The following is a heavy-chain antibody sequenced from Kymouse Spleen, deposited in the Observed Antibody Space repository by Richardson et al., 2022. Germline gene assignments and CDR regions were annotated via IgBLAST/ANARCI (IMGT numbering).Heavy chain of an antibody. CDR1: GFTFSSYS. V-gene: IGHV3-21*03. CDR3: ARDRIAAAGPLFDY. Sequence: EVQLVESGGGLVKPGGSLRLSCAASGFTFSSYSMNWVRQAPGKGLEWVSSISSSSSYIYYADSVKGRFTISRDNAKNSLYLQMNSLRAEDTAVYYCARDRIAAAGPLFDYWGQGTLVTVSS. CDR2: ISSSSSYI. D-gene: IGHD6-13*01. J-gene: IGHJ4*02.